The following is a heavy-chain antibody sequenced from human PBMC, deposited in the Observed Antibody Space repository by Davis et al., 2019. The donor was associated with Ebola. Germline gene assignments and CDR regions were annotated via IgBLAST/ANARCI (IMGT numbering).Heavy chain of an antibody. Sequence: PGGSLRLSCAASGFNFSNYWMHWVRQVPRKGLVWVSNINSDGSRKGYADSVRGRFTISRDNARNTVSLQMNSLRAEDTALYYCARSSYQPDWWGQGTLVTVSS. D-gene: IGHD2-2*01. CDR2: INSDGSRK. J-gene: IGHJ4*02. V-gene: IGHV3-74*01. CDR1: GFNFSNYW. CDR3: ARSSYQPDW.